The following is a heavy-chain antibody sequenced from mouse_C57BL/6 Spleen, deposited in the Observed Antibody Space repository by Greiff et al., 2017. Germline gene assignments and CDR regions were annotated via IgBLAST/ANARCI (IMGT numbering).Heavy chain of an antibody. CDR2: IHPSDSDT. D-gene: IGHD3-2*02. Sequence: QVQLKESGAELVKPGASVKVSCKASGYTFTSYWMHWVKQRPGQGLEWIGRIHPSDSDTNYNQKFKGKATLTVDKSSSTAYMQLSSLTSEDSAVYYCAIGGSGYVGFAYWGQGTLVTVSA. J-gene: IGHJ3*01. CDR3: AIGGSGYVGFAY. V-gene: IGHV1-74*01. CDR1: GYTFTSYW.